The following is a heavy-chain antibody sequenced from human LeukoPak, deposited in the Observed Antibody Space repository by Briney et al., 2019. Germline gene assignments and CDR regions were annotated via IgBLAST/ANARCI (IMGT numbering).Heavy chain of an antibody. Sequence: SQTLSLTCTVSGGSISSGPYYWIWIRQHPGKGLEWIGYITYSGNTYYYPPLNILVTFSLATSKPQFSLKLSSVTAADTVVYYCARIAYDALDSYYYGMDVWGQGTTVTVSS. J-gene: IGHJ6*02. CDR1: GGSISSGPYY. CDR3: ARIAYDALDSYYYGMDV. CDR2: ITYSGNT. V-gene: IGHV4-31*01. D-gene: IGHD3-3*01.